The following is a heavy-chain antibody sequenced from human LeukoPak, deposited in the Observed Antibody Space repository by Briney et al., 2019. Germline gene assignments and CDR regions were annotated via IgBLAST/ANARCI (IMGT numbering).Heavy chain of an antibody. CDR3: VRGATYYSGSSSYYHSF. D-gene: IGHD3-10*01. J-gene: IGHJ4*02. CDR2: ISYDGSNK. V-gene: IGHV3-30*04. Sequence: GGSLRLSCAASGFTFTSYAMHWVRQAPGKGLEWVAAISYDGSNKNYADSVKGRFTISRDNSKNTLFLEMNSLRAEDTAVYYCVRGATYYSGSSSYYHSFWGQGTLVTVSS. CDR1: GFTFTSYA.